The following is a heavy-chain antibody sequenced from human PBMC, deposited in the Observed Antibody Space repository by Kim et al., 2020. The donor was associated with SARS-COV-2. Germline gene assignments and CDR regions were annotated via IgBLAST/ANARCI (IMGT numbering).Heavy chain of an antibody. J-gene: IGHJ4*02. Sequence: GGSLRLSCAASGFTFSSYAMHWVRQAPGKGLEWVAVISYDGSNKYYADSVKGRFTISRDNSKNTLYLQMNSLRAEDTAVYYCAREVAGRYFDYWGQGTLVTVSS. CDR1: GFTFSSYA. CDR3: AREVAGRYFDY. D-gene: IGHD6-19*01. V-gene: IGHV3-30*04. CDR2: ISYDGSNK.